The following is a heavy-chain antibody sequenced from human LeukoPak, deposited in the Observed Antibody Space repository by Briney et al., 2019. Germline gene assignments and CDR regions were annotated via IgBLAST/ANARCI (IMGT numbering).Heavy chain of an antibody. Sequence: GGSLRLSCAASGFTFSTYGMHWVRQAPGKGLEWLAVIWYDGSNIYYADSVKGRFAISRDNSRNTLYLQMNSLRAEDTAVYYCAKDFMVRGVIRPDYWGQGTLVTVSS. J-gene: IGHJ4*02. CDR2: IWYDGSNI. D-gene: IGHD3-10*01. CDR1: GFTFSTYG. CDR3: AKDFMVRGVIRPDY. V-gene: IGHV3-33*06.